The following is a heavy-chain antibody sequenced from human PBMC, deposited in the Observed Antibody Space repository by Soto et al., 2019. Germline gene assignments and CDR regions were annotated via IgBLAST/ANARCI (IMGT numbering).Heavy chain of an antibody. J-gene: IGHJ5*02. CDR2: IIPIFGTA. CDR3: ARDRGYYYGSGSTNWFDP. V-gene: IGHV1-69*13. D-gene: IGHD3-10*01. CDR1: GGTFSSYA. Sequence: GASVKVSCKASGGTFSSYAISWVRQAPGQGLEWMGGIIPIFGTANYAQKFQGGVTITADESTSTAYMELSSLRSEDTAVYYCARDRGYYYGSGSTNWFDPWGQGTLVTVS.